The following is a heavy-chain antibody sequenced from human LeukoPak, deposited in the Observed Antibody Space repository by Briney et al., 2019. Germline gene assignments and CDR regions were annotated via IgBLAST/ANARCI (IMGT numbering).Heavy chain of an antibody. J-gene: IGHJ1*01. CDR2: ISSSSTYI. D-gene: IGHD6-13*01. Sequence: KTGGSLRPSCAASGFTFSSYTMNWVRQAPGKGLEWVSSISSSSTYIYYADSVKGRFTISRDNAKNSLYLQMNSLRADDTAVYYCALGSSSWYGDFQHWGQGTLVTVSS. V-gene: IGHV3-21*01. CDR1: GFTFSSYT. CDR3: ALGSSSWYGDFQH.